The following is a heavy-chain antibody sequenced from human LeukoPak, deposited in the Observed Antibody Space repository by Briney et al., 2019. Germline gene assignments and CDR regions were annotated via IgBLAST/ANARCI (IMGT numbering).Heavy chain of an antibody. CDR2: INPNSGGT. V-gene: IGHV1-2*02. J-gene: IGHJ4*02. Sequence: ASVKVSCKASGYTFTAYYMHWARQAPGQGLEWMGWINPNSGGTNYAQKFQGRVTMTRDTSISTAYMELSSLTSDDTAVYFCARNRGGTYFIYWGQGTLVTVSS. CDR3: ARNRGGTYFIY. CDR1: GYTFTAYY. D-gene: IGHD1-26*01.